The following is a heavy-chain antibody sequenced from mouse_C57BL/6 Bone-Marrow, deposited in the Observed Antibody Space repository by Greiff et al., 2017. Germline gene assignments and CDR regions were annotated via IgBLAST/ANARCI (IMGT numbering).Heavy chain of an antibody. V-gene: IGHV1-42*01. J-gene: IGHJ2*01. Sequence: EVQLQQSGPELVKPGASVKISCTASGYSFTGYYMNWVKQSPEKSLEWIGEINPSTGGTTYNQKFKAKATSTVDKSSSTAYMQLKSLTSEDSAVYYCAKAHYYGRDYWGQGTTLTVSS. D-gene: IGHD1-2*01. CDR3: AKAHYYGRDY. CDR1: GYSFTGYY. CDR2: INPSTGGT.